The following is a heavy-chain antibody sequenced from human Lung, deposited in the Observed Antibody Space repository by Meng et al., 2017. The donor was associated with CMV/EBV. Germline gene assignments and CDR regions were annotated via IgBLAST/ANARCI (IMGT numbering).Heavy chain of an antibody. J-gene: IGHJ4*02. CDR1: GFTFSSYG. CDR2: ILYDGSYK. V-gene: IGHV3-30*02. CDR3: AKMVRTLAPGGGFDY. Sequence: GGSXRLSCAASGFTFSSYGMHWVRQAPGKGLEWVAFILYDGSYKYSADSVKGRFTISRDNSKNTLYLQMNSLRAEDTAVYYCAKMVRTLAPGGGFDYWGQGXLVTVSS. D-gene: IGHD4/OR15-4a*01.